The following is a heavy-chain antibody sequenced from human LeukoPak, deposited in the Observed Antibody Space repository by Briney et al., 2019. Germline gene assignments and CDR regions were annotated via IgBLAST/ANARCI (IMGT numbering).Heavy chain of an antibody. CDR3: ASARDGYAPGAFDI. CDR2: INHSGST. D-gene: IGHD5-24*01. Sequence: SETLSLTCTVSGGSISSYYWSWLRQPPGKGLEWIGEINHSGSTNYNPSLKSRVTISVDTSKNQFSLKLSSVTAADTAVYYCASARDGYAPGAFDIWGQGTMVTVSS. J-gene: IGHJ3*02. V-gene: IGHV4-34*01. CDR1: GGSISSYY.